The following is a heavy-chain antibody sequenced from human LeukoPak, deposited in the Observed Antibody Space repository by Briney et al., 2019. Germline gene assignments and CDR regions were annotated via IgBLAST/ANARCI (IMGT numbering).Heavy chain of an antibody. CDR1: GGSFSGYY. CDR3: ASRRRDGYNF. J-gene: IGHJ4*02. Sequence: SETLSLTCAVYGGSFSGYYWSWIRQPPGKGLEWIGEINHSGSTNYNPSLKSRVTISVDTSKNQFSLKLSSVTAADTAVYYCASRRRDGYNFWGQGTLVTVSS. CDR2: INHSGST. V-gene: IGHV4-34*01. D-gene: IGHD5-24*01.